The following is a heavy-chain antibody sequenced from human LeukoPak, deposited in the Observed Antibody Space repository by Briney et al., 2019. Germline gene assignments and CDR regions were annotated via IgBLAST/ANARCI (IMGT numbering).Heavy chain of an antibody. Sequence: GGSLRLSCAASGFTFNDYAINWVRQAPGKGLEWVSVISGGTGGSTYYADSVEGRFTISRDNSKNTLYLQMNSLRAEDTAVYYCARGAYTARFPFDPWGQGTLVTVSS. CDR3: ARGAYTARFPFDP. V-gene: IGHV3-23*01. D-gene: IGHD5-18*01. CDR1: GFTFNDYA. CDR2: ISGGTGGST. J-gene: IGHJ5*02.